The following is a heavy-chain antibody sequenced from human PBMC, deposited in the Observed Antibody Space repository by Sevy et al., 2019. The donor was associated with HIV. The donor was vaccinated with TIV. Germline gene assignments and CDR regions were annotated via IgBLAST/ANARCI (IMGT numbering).Heavy chain of an antibody. V-gene: IGHV4-4*07. D-gene: IGHD2-2*01. CDR1: GGSISTYF. J-gene: IGHJ4*02. CDR3: AREGSTAADY. CDR2: IYTSGST. Sequence: SETQSLTCTVSGGSISTYFWSWIRQPAGKALEWIGRIYTSGSTNYNPSLKSRVTMSVDTSKNQFSLKLSSVTAADTAVYYCAREGSTAADYWGQGILVTVSS.